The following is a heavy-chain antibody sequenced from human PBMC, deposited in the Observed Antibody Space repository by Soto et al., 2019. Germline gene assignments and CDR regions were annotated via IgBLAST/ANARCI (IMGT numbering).Heavy chain of an antibody. CDR2: ISYDGSNK. CDR3: AKAKTYYYDSSGYGPFDY. J-gene: IGHJ4*02. V-gene: IGHV3-30*18. D-gene: IGHD3-22*01. CDR1: GFTFSSYG. Sequence: GGSLRLSCAASGFTFSSYGMHWVRQAPGKGLEWVAVISYDGSNKYYADSVKGRFTISRDNSKNTLYLQMNSLRAEDTAVYYCAKAKTYYYDSSGYGPFDYRGQGTLVTVS.